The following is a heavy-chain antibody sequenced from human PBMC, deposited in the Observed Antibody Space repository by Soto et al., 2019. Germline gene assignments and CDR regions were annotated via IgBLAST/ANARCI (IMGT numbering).Heavy chain of an antibody. CDR3: ARVSWGLGGY. CDR2: INNSGST. J-gene: IGHJ4*02. D-gene: IGHD6-13*01. CDR1: GGSFSGYY. Sequence: QVQLQQWGAGLLKPSETLSLTCAVYGGSFSGYYWSWIRQPPGKGLEWIGEINNSGSTNYDPSLKSRVTISVDTSKNQFSLKLSSVTAADTAVYYCARVSWGLGGYWGQGTLVTVSS. V-gene: IGHV4-34*01.